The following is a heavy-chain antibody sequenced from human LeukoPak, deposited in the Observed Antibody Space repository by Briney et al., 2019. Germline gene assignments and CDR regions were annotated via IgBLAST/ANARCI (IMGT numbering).Heavy chain of an antibody. CDR1: GFTFSSYS. D-gene: IGHD5-18*01. CDR3: ARDQGLQLFDN. Sequence: GGSLRLSCAASGFTFSSYSMNWVRQAPGKGLEWVSSISSSSSYIYYADSVKGRFTISRDNAKNSLYLQMNSLRAEDTAVYYCARDQGLQLFDNWGQGTLVTVSS. CDR2: ISSSSSYI. V-gene: IGHV3-21*01. J-gene: IGHJ4*02.